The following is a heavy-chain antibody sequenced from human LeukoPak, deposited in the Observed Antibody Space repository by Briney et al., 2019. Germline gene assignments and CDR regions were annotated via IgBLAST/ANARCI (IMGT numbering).Heavy chain of an antibody. V-gene: IGHV1-24*01. CDR3: ARDSSSWTYYYYGMDV. CDR1: GYTLTELS. CDR2: FDPEDGET. J-gene: IGHJ6*02. Sequence: ASVKVSCKVSGYTLTELSMHWVRQAPGKGLEWMGGFDPEDGETIYAQKFQGRVTMTEDTSTDTAYMELRSLRSDDTAVYYCARDSSSWTYYYYGMDVWGQGTTVTVSS. D-gene: IGHD6-13*01.